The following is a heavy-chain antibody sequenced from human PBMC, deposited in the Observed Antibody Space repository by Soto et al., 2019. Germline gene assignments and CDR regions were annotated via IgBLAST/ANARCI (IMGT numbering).Heavy chain of an antibody. CDR3: ATDFYGPGSEPPFDY. J-gene: IGHJ4*02. CDR1: GFTFSSYG. Sequence: GRSLRLSCAASGFTFSSYGMHWDRQATGKGLEWVAVIWYDGSNKYYADSLKGRFTISRDNSKNTLYLQMSSLRADDTAVYYCATDFYGPGSEPPFDYWGQGTLVTVSS. CDR2: IWYDGSNK. D-gene: IGHD3-10*01. V-gene: IGHV3-33*01.